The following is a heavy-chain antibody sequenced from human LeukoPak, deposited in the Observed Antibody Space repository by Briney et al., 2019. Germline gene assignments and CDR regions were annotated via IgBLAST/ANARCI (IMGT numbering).Heavy chain of an antibody. D-gene: IGHD3-10*02. CDR2: IRGGGAGT. CDR1: GFTFSDYA. J-gene: IGHJ3*02. CDR3: AKCSANYYNDAFDM. Sequence: GGSLRLSCAASGFTFSDYAMNWVRQALGKGLEWVSFIRGGGAGTRYADPLQGRFIISRDNSKNTLYLQMNSLRVEDTATYYCAKCSANYYNDAFDMWGQGTMVTVSS. V-gene: IGHV3-23*01.